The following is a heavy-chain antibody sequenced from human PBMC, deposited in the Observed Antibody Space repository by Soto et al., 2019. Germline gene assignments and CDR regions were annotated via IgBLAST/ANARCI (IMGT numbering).Heavy chain of an antibody. J-gene: IGHJ5*02. Sequence: QVQLVESGGGVVQPGRSLRLSCAASGFTFSSYGMHWVRQAPGKGLEWVAVISYGGSNKYYADSVKGRFTISRDNSKNTLYLQMNNLRAEDTAVYYCAKDNCISISCYLLYNFFDPGGQGTLFTVS. D-gene: IGHD2-2*01. CDR3: AKDNCISISCYLLYNFFDP. CDR1: GFTFSSYG. CDR2: ISYGGSNK. V-gene: IGHV3-30*18.